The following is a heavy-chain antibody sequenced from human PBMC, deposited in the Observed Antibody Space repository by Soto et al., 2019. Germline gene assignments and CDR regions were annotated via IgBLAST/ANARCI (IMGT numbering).Heavy chain of an antibody. CDR1: GFTFSTYA. J-gene: IGHJ6*02. V-gene: IGHV3-30-3*01. CDR2: ISYNENNK. Sequence: QVELVESGGGVVPPGRSLRLSCVASGFTFSTYAIHWVRQAPGKGLEWVTFISYNENNKDYANSVKGRLTISLDNSKNTVYLRMSSLRAYDTAVYYCAREVRGITGTTGQYLSTGMDVWGQGTTVTVS. D-gene: IGHD1-20*01. CDR3: AREVRGITGTTGQYLSTGMDV.